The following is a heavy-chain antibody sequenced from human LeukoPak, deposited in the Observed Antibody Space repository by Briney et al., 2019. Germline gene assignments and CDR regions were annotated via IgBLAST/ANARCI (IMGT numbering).Heavy chain of an antibody. Sequence: GRFTISRDNAKNSLYLQMSSLRAEDTAVYCCARDRYYYDSSGSYDAFDIWGQGTMVTVSS. D-gene: IGHD3-22*01. CDR3: ARDRYYYDSSGSYDAFDI. J-gene: IGHJ3*02. V-gene: IGHV3-7*04.